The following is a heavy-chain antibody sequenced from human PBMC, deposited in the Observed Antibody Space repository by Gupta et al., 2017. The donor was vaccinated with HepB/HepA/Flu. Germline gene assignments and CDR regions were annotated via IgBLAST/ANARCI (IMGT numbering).Heavy chain of an antibody. Sequence: QVQLVESGGGVVQPGSSLRLSCAASGFTFSSYAMPWVRQAPGKGLEWVAVISYDGSNKYYADSVKGRFTISRDNSKNTLYLQMNSLRAEDTAVYYCARSYSHDAFDIWGQGTMVTVSS. CDR3: ARSYSHDAFDI. CDR2: ISYDGSNK. D-gene: IGHD3-10*01. J-gene: IGHJ3*02. CDR1: GFTFSSYA. V-gene: IGHV3-30-3*01.